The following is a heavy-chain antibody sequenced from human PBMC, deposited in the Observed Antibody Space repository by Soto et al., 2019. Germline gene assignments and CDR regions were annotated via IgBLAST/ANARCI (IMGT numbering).Heavy chain of an antibody. CDR2: ISGSGGST. J-gene: IGHJ4*02. CDR1: GFTFSSYD. Sequence: GALRLSCAASGFTFSSYDMSWVRQAPGKGLEWVSAISGSGGSTYYADSVKGRFTISRDNARNSLYLQMNSLRAEDTAVYYCARVPGTARWWDFWGQGTLVTVSS. V-gene: IGHV3-23*01. D-gene: IGHD2-15*01. CDR3: ARVPGTARWWDF.